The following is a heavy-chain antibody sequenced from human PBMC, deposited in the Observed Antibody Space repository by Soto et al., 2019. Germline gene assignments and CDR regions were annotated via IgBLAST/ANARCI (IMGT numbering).Heavy chain of an antibody. J-gene: IGHJ4*02. D-gene: IGHD3-16*01. Sequence: QVQLVESGGGVVQPGRSLRLSCAASGFSFSNNGMHWVRQAPGKGLEWVAIISYDGSNKYYADSVKGRFTISRDNSKNTLYLQMNILRVEDTAVYYCAKDRVESGLGEIDYWGQGTLVTVSS. V-gene: IGHV3-30*18. CDR1: GFSFSNNG. CDR2: ISYDGSNK. CDR3: AKDRVESGLGEIDY.